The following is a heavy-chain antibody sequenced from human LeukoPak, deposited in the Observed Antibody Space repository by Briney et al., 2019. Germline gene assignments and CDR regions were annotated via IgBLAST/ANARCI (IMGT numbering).Heavy chain of an antibody. V-gene: IGHV4-34*01. J-gene: IGHJ4*02. CDR3: ASGSIAAAGTGDY. Sequence: SETLSLTCAVYGGSFSGYYWSWIRQPPGKGLEWIGEINHSGSTNYNPSLKSRVTISVDTSKNQFSLKLSSVTAADTAVYYCASGSIAAAGTGDYWGQGTLVTVSS. CDR1: GGSFSGYY. CDR2: INHSGST. D-gene: IGHD6-13*01.